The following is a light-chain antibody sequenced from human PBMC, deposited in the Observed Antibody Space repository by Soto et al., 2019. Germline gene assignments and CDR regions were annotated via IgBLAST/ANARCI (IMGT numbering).Light chain of an antibody. Sequence: IVVTQSPGTPSLSPGERATLSCRASQSVRSNFLAWYQQKPGQAPRLLIYGASNRATGVPARFSGSGSGTDFTITISSLEPEDFAVYYCQQRYRWPPITFGQGTRLEIK. V-gene: IGKV3D-20*02. CDR1: QSVRSNF. CDR2: GAS. J-gene: IGKJ5*01. CDR3: QQRYRWPPIT.